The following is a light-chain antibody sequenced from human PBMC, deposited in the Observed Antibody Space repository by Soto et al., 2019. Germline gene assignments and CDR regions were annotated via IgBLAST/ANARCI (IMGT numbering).Light chain of an antibody. CDR2: GTS. J-gene: IGKJ5*01. CDR1: ERIYSAY. Sequence: EVVLTQSPGTLSLSRGERATLSCRASERIYSAYLGWYQQKPGQAPRLLIYGTSSRATGIPDRFSGSGSGTDFTLTISRLEPEDFAVYYCQQYGNSPIPFGQGRRLAIK. CDR3: QQYGNSPIP. V-gene: IGKV3-20*01.